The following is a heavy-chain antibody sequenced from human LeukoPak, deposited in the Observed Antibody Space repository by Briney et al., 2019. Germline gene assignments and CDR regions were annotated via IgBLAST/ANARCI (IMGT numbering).Heavy chain of an antibody. Sequence: GSLRLPLEAFGLTVHQFYMTWGRKAQWTGLEWVSVIYSNGSTYYAAHMKGRFTISRDNSKNALYLQMNGLRAEDTAVYYCSLGFQYGGQGTVVTVSS. CDR2: IYSNGST. CDR3: SLGFQY. J-gene: IGHJ1*01. V-gene: IGHV3-66*02. CDR1: GLTVHQFY.